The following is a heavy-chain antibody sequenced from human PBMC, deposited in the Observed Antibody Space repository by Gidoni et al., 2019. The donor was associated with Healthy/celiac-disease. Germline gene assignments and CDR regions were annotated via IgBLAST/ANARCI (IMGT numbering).Heavy chain of an antibody. V-gene: IGHV3-7*01. Sequence: EVQLVASGGGLVQPGGSLRLSCAASGFTFSSYWMSWVRQAPGKGLEWVANIKQDGSEKYYVDSVKGRFTISRDNAKNSLYLQMNSLRAEDTAVYYCARDHGSWGLVTFDYWGQGTLVTVSS. J-gene: IGHJ4*02. CDR1: GFTFSSYW. D-gene: IGHD2-21*02. CDR3: ARDHGSWGLVTFDY. CDR2: IKQDGSEK.